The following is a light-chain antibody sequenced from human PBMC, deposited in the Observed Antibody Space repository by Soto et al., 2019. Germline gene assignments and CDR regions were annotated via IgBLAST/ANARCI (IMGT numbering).Light chain of an antibody. CDR2: DAS. V-gene: IGKV1-12*02. CDR3: QQANSFPWT. CDR1: QGISSW. J-gene: IGKJ1*01. Sequence: DIQMIQSPSSVSASVGDRVSITCRASQGISSWLAWHQQKPGKAPKLLIYDASRLQSGVPSRFSGSGSGTDFTLTISSLQPEDFATYYCQQANSFPWTFGQGTKVEIK.